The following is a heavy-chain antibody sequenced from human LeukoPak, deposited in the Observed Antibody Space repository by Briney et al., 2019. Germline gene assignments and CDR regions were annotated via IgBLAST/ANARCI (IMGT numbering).Heavy chain of an antibody. CDR2: IYYSGST. Sequence: SETLSLTCTVSGGSITSSSYYWGWIRQPPGKGLEWIGSIYYSGSTYYNPSLKSRVTISVDTSKNQFSLNLSSVTAADTAVYYCAPYCSSTSCYGEGDYWGQGTLVTVSS. J-gene: IGHJ4*02. V-gene: IGHV4-39*01. CDR3: APYCSSTSCYGEGDY. D-gene: IGHD2-2*01. CDR1: GGSITSSSYY.